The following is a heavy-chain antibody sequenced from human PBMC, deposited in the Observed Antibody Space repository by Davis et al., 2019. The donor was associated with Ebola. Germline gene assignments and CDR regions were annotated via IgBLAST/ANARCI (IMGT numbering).Heavy chain of an antibody. CDR1: GYSFTSYW. CDR2: IYPGDSDT. J-gene: IGHJ6*02. Sequence: GESLKISCTGSGYSFTSYWIGWVRQMPGKGLEWLGIIYPGDSDTRYSPSFQGQVTISADKSISTAYLQWSSLKASDTAMYYCARHLLETNYYYYGMDVWGQGTTVTVSS. CDR3: ARHLLETNYYYYGMDV. D-gene: IGHD1-14*01. V-gene: IGHV5-51*01.